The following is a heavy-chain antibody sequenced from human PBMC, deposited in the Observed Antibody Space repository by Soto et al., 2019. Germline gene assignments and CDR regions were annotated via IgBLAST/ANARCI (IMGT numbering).Heavy chain of an antibody. J-gene: IGHJ4*02. D-gene: IGHD2-15*01. CDR2: IYYSGST. CDR3: ARAWWLNLDY. CDR1: GGSFSSGSYY. Sequence: LSLTCTVSGGSFSSGSYYLSWIRQPPGKGLEWIGYIYYSGSTNYNPSLKSRVTISVDTSKNQFSLKLSSVTAADTAVYYCARAWWLNLDYWGQGTLVTVSS. V-gene: IGHV4-61*01.